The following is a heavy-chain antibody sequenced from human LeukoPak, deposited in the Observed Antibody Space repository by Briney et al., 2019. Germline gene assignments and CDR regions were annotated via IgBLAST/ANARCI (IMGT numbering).Heavy chain of an antibody. D-gene: IGHD6-13*01. CDR2: IDVGNGNT. CDR3: ARGSLAAAEKAFDI. J-gene: IGHJ3*02. V-gene: IGHV1-3*01. CDR1: GYTFSNFG. Sequence: GASVKVSCKASGYTFSNFGITWVRQAPGQRLEWVGWIDVGNGNTKYSQNFQGSVTITRDTSASIAYMELSYLRSEDTAVYYCARGSLAAAEKAFDIWGQGTVVTVSS.